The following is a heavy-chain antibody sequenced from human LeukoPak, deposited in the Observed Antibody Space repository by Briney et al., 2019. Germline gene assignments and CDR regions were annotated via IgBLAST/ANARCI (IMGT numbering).Heavy chain of an antibody. Sequence: VSGPTLVKPSETLSLTCTVSGGSVSSGSYYWSWIRQPPGKGLEWIGYIYYSGSTNNNPSLKSRATISVDTTKNQFSLKLSSVTAADTAVYYCARIAAAGNWGYYGMDVWGQGTTVTVSS. CDR2: IYYSGST. CDR3: ARIAAAGNWGYYGMDV. J-gene: IGHJ6*02. D-gene: IGHD6-13*01. V-gene: IGHV4-61*01. CDR1: GGSVSSGSYY.